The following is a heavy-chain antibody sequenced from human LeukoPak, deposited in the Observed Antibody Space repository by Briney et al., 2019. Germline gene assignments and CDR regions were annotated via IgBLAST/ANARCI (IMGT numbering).Heavy chain of an antibody. CDR3: ARWRNTAMGKHFDY. V-gene: IGHV3-23*01. D-gene: IGHD5-18*01. CDR1: RFTFSSYA. Sequence: GGSLRLSCAASRFTFSSYAMSWVRQAPGKGLEWVSAISGSGGSTYYADSVKGRFIISRDNSKNTLYLQMNSLRAEDTAVYYCARWRNTAMGKHFDYWGQGTLVTVSS. CDR2: ISGSGGST. J-gene: IGHJ4*02.